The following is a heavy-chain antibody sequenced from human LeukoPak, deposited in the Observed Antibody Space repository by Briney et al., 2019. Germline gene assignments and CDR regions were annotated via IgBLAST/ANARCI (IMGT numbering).Heavy chain of an antibody. CDR1: GFSISNDW. V-gene: IGHV3-15*01. J-gene: IGHJ4*02. Sequence: GGSLRLPCAASGFSISNDWMSWVRQAPGKGLEWVARVKSRSAGEVTDYAAPVKGRFNTSRDDSKNTLYLQMNSLKTEDTAVYYCTLIQGWGSGSYYRDFWGQGTLVTVSS. CDR2: VKSRSAGEVT. CDR3: TLIQGWGSGSYYRDF. D-gene: IGHD3-10*01.